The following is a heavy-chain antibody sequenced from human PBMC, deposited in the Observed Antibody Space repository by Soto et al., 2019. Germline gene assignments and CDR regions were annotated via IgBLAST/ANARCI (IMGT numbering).Heavy chain of an antibody. D-gene: IGHD5-12*01. CDR2: IYYSGSS. Sequence: QVQLQESGPGLVKPSQTLSLTCTVSGGSISNADYYWSWVRQPPGKGLEWIGYIYYSGSSFFNPSLKRRVTMSKDTSKNQFSLRRTSVTAADTAVYYCARAIVVTVGGMDVWGRGTTVTVSS. CDR1: GGSISNADYY. J-gene: IGHJ6*02. CDR3: ARAIVVTVGGMDV. V-gene: IGHV4-30-4*01.